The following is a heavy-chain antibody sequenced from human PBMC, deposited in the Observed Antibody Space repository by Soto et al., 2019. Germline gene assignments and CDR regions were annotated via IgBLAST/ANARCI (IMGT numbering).Heavy chain of an antibody. Sequence: PSETLSLTCTVSGGSISSGDYYWSWIRQPPGKGLEWIGYIYYSGSTYYNPSLKSRVTISVDTSKNQFSLKLSSVTAADTAVYYCARSGVYDSSGYYSNWFDPWGQGTLVTVSS. CDR1: GGSISSGDYY. J-gene: IGHJ5*02. D-gene: IGHD3-22*01. V-gene: IGHV4-30-4*01. CDR2: IYYSGST. CDR3: ARSGVYDSSGYYSNWFDP.